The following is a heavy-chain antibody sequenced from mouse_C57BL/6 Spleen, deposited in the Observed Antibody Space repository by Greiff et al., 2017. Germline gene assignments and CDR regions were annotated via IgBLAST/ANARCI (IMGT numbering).Heavy chain of an antibody. CDR3: ARGGETGIFDY. CDR2: IYPRSGNT. CDR1: GYTFTSYG. Sequence: QVQLQQSGAELARPGASVKLSCKASGYTFTSYGISWVKQRTGQGLEWIGEIYPRSGNTYYNEKFKGKATLTADKSSSTAYMGLRSLTSEDSAVYFCARGGETGIFDYWGQGTTLTVSS. D-gene: IGHD4-1*01. J-gene: IGHJ2*01. V-gene: IGHV1-81*01.